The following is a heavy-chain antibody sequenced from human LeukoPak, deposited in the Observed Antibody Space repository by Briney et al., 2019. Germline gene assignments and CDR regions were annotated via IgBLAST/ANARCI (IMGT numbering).Heavy chain of an antibody. Sequence: ASVTVSFTASGYTSTIYGISWVQQAPGQGLEWMGWISAYNGNTNYAQKLQGRVTMTTDTSTSTAYMELRSLRSDDTAVYYCARDRAVYPYNWNYGDAFDIWGQGTMVTVSS. V-gene: IGHV1-18*01. D-gene: IGHD1-7*01. CDR3: ARDRAVYPYNWNYGDAFDI. J-gene: IGHJ3*02. CDR1: GYTSTIYG. CDR2: ISAYNGNT.